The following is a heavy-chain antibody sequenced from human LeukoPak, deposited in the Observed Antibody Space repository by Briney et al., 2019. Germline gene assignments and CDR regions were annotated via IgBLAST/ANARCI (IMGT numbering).Heavy chain of an antibody. Sequence: GGSLRLSCAASGFTFSSYAMHWVRRAPGKGLEWVAVISYDGSNKYYADSVKGRFTISRDNSKNTLYLQMNSLRAEDTAVYYCARDFSSTSCYYFDYWGQGTLVTVSS. CDR3: ARDFSSTSCYYFDY. CDR2: ISYDGSNK. V-gene: IGHV3-30*04. J-gene: IGHJ4*02. CDR1: GFTFSSYA. D-gene: IGHD2-2*01.